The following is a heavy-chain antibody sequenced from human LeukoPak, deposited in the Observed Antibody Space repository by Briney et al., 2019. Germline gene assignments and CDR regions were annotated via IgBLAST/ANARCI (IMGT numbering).Heavy chain of an antibody. D-gene: IGHD6-13*01. CDR3: ARDGSKGRSSSWYEGFDP. J-gene: IGHJ5*02. V-gene: IGHV6-1*01. Sequence: SQTLSLTCAISGDSVSSNSAAWNWIRQSPSRGLERLGRTYYRSKWYNDYAVSVKSRITINPDTSKNQFSLQLNSVTPEDTAVYYCARDGSKGRSSSWYEGFDPWGQGTLVTVSS. CDR2: TYYRSKWYN. CDR1: GDSVSSNSAA.